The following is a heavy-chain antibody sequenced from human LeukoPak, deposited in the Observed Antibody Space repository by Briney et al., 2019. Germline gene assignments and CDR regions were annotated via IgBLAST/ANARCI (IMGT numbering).Heavy chain of an antibody. Sequence: SETLSLTCTVSGGSISSSSYYWGWIRQPPGKGLEWIGSIYYSGSTYYNPSLKSRVTISVDTSKNQFSLKLSSVTAADTAVYYCVRFDSAAGNDYWGQGTLVTVSS. CDR2: IYYSGST. J-gene: IGHJ4*02. D-gene: IGHD6-13*01. CDR1: GGSISSSSYY. CDR3: VRFDSAAGNDY. V-gene: IGHV4-39*01.